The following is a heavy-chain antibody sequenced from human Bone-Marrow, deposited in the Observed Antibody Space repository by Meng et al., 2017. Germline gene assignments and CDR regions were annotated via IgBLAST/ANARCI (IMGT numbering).Heavy chain of an antibody. CDR2: IVVGSGNT. J-gene: IGHJ4*02. CDR3: AADPSFWSGYSFLGY. V-gene: IGHV1-58*01. CDR1: GFTFTSSA. Sequence: SVKVTCKASGFTFTSSAVQWVRQARGQRLEWIGCIVVGSGNTNYAQKFQERVTITRDMSTSTAYMELSSLRSEDTAVYYCAADPSFWSGYSFLGYWGQGTLVTVSS. D-gene: IGHD3-3*01.